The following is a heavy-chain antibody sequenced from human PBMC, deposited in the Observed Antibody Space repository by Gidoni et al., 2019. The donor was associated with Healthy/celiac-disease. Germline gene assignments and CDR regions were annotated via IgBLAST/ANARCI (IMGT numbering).Heavy chain of an antibody. V-gene: IGHV3-30-3*01. J-gene: IGHJ6*02. CDR3: ARFDSSGQTYYGMDV. CDR2: ISYDGSNK. CDR1: GFTFSSYA. D-gene: IGHD3-22*01. Sequence: QVQLVESGGGVVQPGRSLRLSCAASGFTFSSYAMHWVRQAPGKGLEWVAVISYDGSNKYYADSVKGRFTISRDNSKNTLYLQMNSLRAEDTAVYYCARFDSSGQTYYGMDVWGQGTTVTVSS.